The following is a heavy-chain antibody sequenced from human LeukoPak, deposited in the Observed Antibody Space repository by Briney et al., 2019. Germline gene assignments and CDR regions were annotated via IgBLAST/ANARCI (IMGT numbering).Heavy chain of an antibody. J-gene: IGHJ6*02. CDR3: ARCKTYGSGSYCYYGMDV. Sequence: SGGSLRLSCAASEFTVSSNYMTWVRQAPGKGLEWVSVIYSSGTTYYADSVKGRFTISRDNSKNTLYLQMNSLRAEDTAVYYCARCKTYGSGSYCYYGMDVWGQGTTVTVSS. V-gene: IGHV3-53*01. CDR2: IYSSGTT. D-gene: IGHD3-10*01. CDR1: EFTVSSNY.